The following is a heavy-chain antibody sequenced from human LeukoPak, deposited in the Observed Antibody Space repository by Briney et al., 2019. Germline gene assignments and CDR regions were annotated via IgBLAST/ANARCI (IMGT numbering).Heavy chain of an antibody. D-gene: IGHD3-22*01. V-gene: IGHV3-9*01. CDR1: GFSLSAYW. CDR2: ISWNSGSI. CDR3: AKVKSSGLPLNAFDI. J-gene: IGHJ3*02. Sequence: GGSLRLSCAASGFSLSAYWMTWVRQAPGKGLEWVSGISWNSGSIGYADSVKGRFTISRDNAKNSLYLQMNSLRAEDTALYYCAKVKSSGLPLNAFDIWGQGTMVTVSS.